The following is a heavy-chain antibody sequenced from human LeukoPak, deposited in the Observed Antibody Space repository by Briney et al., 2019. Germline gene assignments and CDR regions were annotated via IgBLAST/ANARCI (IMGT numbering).Heavy chain of an antibody. D-gene: IGHD6-19*01. CDR1: GFTFSSYA. CDR3: AKEYSSGWGDFDY. J-gene: IGHJ4*02. Sequence: PGGSLRLSCAASGFTFSSYAMSWVRQAPGKGLEWVSVISGSGGNTYYADSVKGRFTISRDNSKNTLYLNMNSLRAEDTAAYYCAKEYSSGWGDFDYWGQGTLVTVSS. CDR2: ISGSGGNT. V-gene: IGHV3-23*01.